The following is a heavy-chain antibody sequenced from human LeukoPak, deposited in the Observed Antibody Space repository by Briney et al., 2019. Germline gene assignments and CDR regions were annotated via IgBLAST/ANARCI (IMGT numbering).Heavy chain of an antibody. V-gene: IGHV4-34*01. CDR1: GGSFSGYY. D-gene: IGHD2/OR15-2a*01. CDR2: INHSGST. J-gene: IGHJ4*02. CDR3: ARGTYTTSPRNPKYYFDY. Sequence: PSETLSLTCAVYGGSFSGYYWSWIRQPPGKGLEWIGEINHSGSTNYNPSLKSRVTISVDTSKNQFSLKLSSVTAADTAVYYCARGTYTTSPRNPKYYFDYWGQGTLVTVSS.